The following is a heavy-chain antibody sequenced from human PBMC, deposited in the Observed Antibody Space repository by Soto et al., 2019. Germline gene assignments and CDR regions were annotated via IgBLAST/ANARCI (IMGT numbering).Heavy chain of an antibody. Sequence: QVQLVESGGGVVQPGRSLRLSCVVSGFTFSNYGMHWVRQAPGKGLEWVAFISYDGSNEYYAGSVKGRFTISRDNSKNTLYLQMTSLSAEDTAVYYCAKDRGNLGWFDYWGQGTLVTVS. J-gene: IGHJ5*01. CDR2: ISYDGSNE. CDR3: AKDRGNLGWFDY. CDR1: GFTFSNYG. V-gene: IGHV3-30*18.